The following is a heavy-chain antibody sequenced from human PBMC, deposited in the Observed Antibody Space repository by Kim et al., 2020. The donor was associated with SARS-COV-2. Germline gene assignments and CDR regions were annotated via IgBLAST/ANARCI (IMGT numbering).Heavy chain of an antibody. CDR2: IGSAGDT. D-gene: IGHD3-22*01. J-gene: IGHJ2*01. V-gene: IGHV3-13*01. CDR3: ARDGRYYDSVGRAHWFFDL. CDR1: GFTFSSYD. Sequence: GGSLRLSCAASGFTFSSYDMHWVRQTTGKGLEWVSAIGSAGDTYYPDSVKGRFTISREDARDSLYLQMNSLRAGDTAVYYCARDGRYYDSVGRAHWFFDLWGRGTLVTVSS.